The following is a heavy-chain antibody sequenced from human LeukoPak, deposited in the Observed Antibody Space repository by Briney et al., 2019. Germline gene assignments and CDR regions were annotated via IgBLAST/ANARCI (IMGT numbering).Heavy chain of an antibody. CDR1: GGSITSSNW. V-gene: IGHV4-4*02. CDR3: ARSEGWYNAFDI. D-gene: IGHD1-1*01. J-gene: IGHJ3*02. CDR2: IYQSGNT. Sequence: SETLSLTCAVSGGSITSSNWWSWIRQPPGKGLEWIGEIYQSGNTNYNPSLKSRVTISVDKSKNQFSLKLSSVTAADTAVYFCARSEGWYNAFDIWGQGTMVTVSS.